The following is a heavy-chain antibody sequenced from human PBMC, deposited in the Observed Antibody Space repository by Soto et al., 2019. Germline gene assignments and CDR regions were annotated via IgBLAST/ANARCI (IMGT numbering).Heavy chain of an antibody. V-gene: IGHV4-4*02. J-gene: IGHJ4*02. Sequence: QVQLQESGPGLVRPSGTLSLTCAVSGDSINSNYCWTWVRQPPGEGLEWIAEIYYSGGTSYNPSRKSRVTISIAKPKTQFSLNLTSVTAADTAMYYCARDTGWGLGYWGQGTLVTVSA. CDR1: GDSINSNYC. D-gene: IGHD6-19*01. CDR3: ARDTGWGLGY. CDR2: IYYSGGT.